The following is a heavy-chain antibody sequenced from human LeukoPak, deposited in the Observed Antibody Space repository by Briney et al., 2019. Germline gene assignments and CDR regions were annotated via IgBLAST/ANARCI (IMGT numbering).Heavy chain of an antibody. Sequence: GGSLRLSCAASGLTVSSNYMSWVRQAPGKGLEWVSVIYSGGSTYYADSVKGRFTISRDNSKNTLYLQMNSLRAEDTAVYYCARVDTAMVTGRLDYWGQGTLVTVSS. D-gene: IGHD5-18*01. J-gene: IGHJ4*02. CDR2: IYSGGST. V-gene: IGHV3-53*01. CDR1: GLTVSSNY. CDR3: ARVDTAMVTGRLDY.